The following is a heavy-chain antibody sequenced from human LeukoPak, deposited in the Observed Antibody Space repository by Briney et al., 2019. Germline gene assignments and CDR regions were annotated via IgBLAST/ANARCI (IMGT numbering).Heavy chain of an antibody. Sequence: GASVKVSCKASGYTFTSYAMNWVRQAPGQGLEWMGWINTNTGNPTYAQGFTGRFVFSLDTSVSTAYLQISSLKAEDTAVYYCARVFAYYYDSSAYYFDYWSQGTLVTVSS. J-gene: IGHJ4*02. D-gene: IGHD3-22*01. V-gene: IGHV7-4-1*02. CDR1: GYTFTSYA. CDR2: INTNTGNP. CDR3: ARVFAYYYDSSAYYFDY.